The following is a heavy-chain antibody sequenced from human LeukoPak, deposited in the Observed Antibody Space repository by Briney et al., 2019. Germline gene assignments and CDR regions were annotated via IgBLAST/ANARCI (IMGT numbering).Heavy chain of an antibody. Sequence: SETLSLTCTVSRVSVIINNWWNWVRQSPGKGLEWIADIYHDGRTNYNPSLNSRVTISLDKSKNNFSLKLTSVTAADTAVYYCARGTGGGDSPNNWFDPWGQGTLVTVSS. CDR3: ARGTGGGDSPNNWFDP. V-gene: IGHV4-4*02. CDR1: RVSVIINNW. CDR2: IYHDGRT. J-gene: IGHJ5*02. D-gene: IGHD2-21*02.